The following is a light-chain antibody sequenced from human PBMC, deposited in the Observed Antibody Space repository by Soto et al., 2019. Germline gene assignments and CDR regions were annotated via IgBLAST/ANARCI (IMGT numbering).Light chain of an antibody. Sequence: EIVSTQSPGTLSLSPVDRATLSCRASQSVGSNYLAWYQQKPGQAPRLLIYDASSRAIGIPDRFSGSGSGTDFTLTISRLEPEDFAVYYCQQYTSSPFTFGPGTKVDIK. J-gene: IGKJ3*01. CDR3: QQYTSSPFT. CDR1: QSVGSNY. CDR2: DAS. V-gene: IGKV3-20*01.